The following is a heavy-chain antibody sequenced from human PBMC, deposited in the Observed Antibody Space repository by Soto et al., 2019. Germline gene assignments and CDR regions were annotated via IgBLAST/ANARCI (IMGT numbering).Heavy chain of an antibody. CDR3: ARVVRYFDTPYGMDV. J-gene: IGHJ6*02. V-gene: IGHV3-23*01. Sequence: EVRLLESGEGLVQPGGSLKLSCAASGFTFSSYAMSWVRQAPGKGQEWVSSIGGSGGNTYYADSVKGRFTISRDNSKNTLFLQMNRLRAEDTAGYYCARVVRYFDTPYGMDVWGLGTTVTVSS. CDR1: GFTFSSYA. D-gene: IGHD3-9*01. CDR2: IGGSGGNT.